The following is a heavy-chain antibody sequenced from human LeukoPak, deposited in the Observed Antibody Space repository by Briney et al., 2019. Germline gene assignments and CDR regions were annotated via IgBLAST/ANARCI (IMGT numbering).Heavy chain of an antibody. J-gene: IGHJ4*02. Sequence: PSETLSLTCAVYGGSFSGYYWSWIRQPPGKGLEWIGEANHSGSANYNPSLKSRVTISVDTSKNQFSLKLSSVTAADTAVYYCARSSRRAAQAYWGQGTLVTVSS. V-gene: IGHV4-34*01. D-gene: IGHD2-2*01. CDR3: ARSSRRAAQAY. CDR1: GGSFSGYY. CDR2: ANHSGSA.